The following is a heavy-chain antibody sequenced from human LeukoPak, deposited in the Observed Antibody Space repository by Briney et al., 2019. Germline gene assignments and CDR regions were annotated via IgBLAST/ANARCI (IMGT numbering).Heavy chain of an antibody. V-gene: IGHV3-9*01. CDR3: ALTRYNWNDYYYYGMDV. CDR2: ISWNSGSI. CDR1: GFTFDDYA. D-gene: IGHD1-20*01. J-gene: IGHJ6*02. Sequence: PGGSLRLSCAASGFTFDDYAMHWVRQAPGKGLEWVSGISWNSGSIGYADSVKGRFTISRDNAKNSLYLQMNSLRAEDTALYYCALTRYNWNDYYYYGMDVWGQGTTVTVSS.